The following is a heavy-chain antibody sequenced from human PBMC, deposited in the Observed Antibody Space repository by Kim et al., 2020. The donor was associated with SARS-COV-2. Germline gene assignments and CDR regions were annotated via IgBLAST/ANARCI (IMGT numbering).Heavy chain of an antibody. CDR2: IYSSGST. CDR1: GGSISSDIYY. V-gene: IGHV4-39*01. D-gene: IGHD1-7*01. J-gene: IGHJ4*02. CDR3: ARHHPVGTGTTSLPPPFEY. Sequence: SETLSLTCTVSGGSISSDIYYWGWIRQPPGEGLEWIGTIYSSGSTYYNPSLKSRVTISVDTSKNQFSLKLSSVTAADTAVYYCARHHPVGTGTTSLPPPFEYWGQGTLVTVSS.